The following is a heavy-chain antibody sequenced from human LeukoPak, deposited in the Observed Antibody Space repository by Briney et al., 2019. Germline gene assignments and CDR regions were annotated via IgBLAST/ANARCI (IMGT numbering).Heavy chain of an antibody. CDR2: INSDGSST. CDR3: ARGNYFDY. V-gene: IGHV3-74*01. Sequence: PGGSLRLSCAASGFTFSNAWMSWVRQAPGKGLVWVSVINSDGSSTTYADSVKGRFTISRDNAKSTLYLQMNSLRAEDTAVFYCARGNYFDYWGQGTLVTVSS. CDR1: GFTFSNAW. J-gene: IGHJ4*02.